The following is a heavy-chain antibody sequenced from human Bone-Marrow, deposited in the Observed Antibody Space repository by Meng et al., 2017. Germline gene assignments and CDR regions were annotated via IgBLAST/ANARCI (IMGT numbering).Heavy chain of an antibody. V-gene: IGHV6-1*01. CDR3: ARGDYSSAPSF. D-gene: IGHD3-22*01. J-gene: IGHJ4*02. CDR2: TYYRTKWYT. CDR1: GDSVSSNRAA. Sequence: AHPQPPGPRLVKPSQTLSRTCAISGDSVSSNRAAWHWIRQSPSRGLEWLGRTYYRTKWYTDYAVSVKSRITINPDTSKNQFSLQLNSVTPEDTAVYYCARGDYSSAPSFWGQGTLVTVSS.